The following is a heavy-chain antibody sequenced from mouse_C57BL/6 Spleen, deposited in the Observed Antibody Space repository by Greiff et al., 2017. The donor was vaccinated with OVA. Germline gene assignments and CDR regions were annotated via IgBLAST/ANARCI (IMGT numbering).Heavy chain of an antibody. V-gene: IGHV5-4*01. CDR2: ISDGGSYT. CDR1: GFTFSSYA. Sequence: EVQLVESGGGLVKPGGSLKLSCAASGFTFSSYAMSWVRQTPEKRLERVATISDGGSYTYYPDNVKGRFTISRDNAKNNLYLQMSHLKSEDTAMYYCARVSNYGYFDVWGTGTTVTVSS. J-gene: IGHJ1*03. D-gene: IGHD2-5*01. CDR3: ARVSNYGYFDV.